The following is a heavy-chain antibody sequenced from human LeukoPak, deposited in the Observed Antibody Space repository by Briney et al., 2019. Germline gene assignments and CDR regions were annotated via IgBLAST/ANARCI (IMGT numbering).Heavy chain of an antibody. CDR1: GFTFSSYA. D-gene: IGHD2-21*02. Sequence: GGSLRLSCAASGFTFSSYAMHWVRQAPGKGLEWVAVISYDGSNKYYADSVKGRFTISRDNSKNTLYLQMNSLRAEDTAVYYCAKDRPTHCGGDCDLNYWGQGTLVTASS. CDR3: AKDRPTHCGGDCDLNY. V-gene: IGHV3-30*04. J-gene: IGHJ4*02. CDR2: ISYDGSNK.